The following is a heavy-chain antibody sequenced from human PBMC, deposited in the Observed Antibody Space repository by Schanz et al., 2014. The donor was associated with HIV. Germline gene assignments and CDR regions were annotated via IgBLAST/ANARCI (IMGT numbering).Heavy chain of an antibody. CDR3: AKDGGSRGRRRGMDV. CDR2: ISYDGINK. Sequence: VQVVESGGGLVQPGGSLRLSCTTSGFIFSDHFMGWVRQAPGKGLEWVALISYDGINKYYGDSVKGRFTISRDNSKNTVYLQMNSLRAEDTAIYHCAKDGGSRGRRRGMDVWGQGTTVTVSS. D-gene: IGHD3-10*01. J-gene: IGHJ6*02. V-gene: IGHV3-30*18. CDR1: GFIFSDHF.